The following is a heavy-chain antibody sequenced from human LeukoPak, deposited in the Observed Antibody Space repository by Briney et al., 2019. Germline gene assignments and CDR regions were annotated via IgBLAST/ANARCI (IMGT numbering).Heavy chain of an antibody. CDR2: INPNSGGT. CDR1: GYTFTGYY. V-gene: IGHV1-2*02. Sequence: GASVKVSCKASGYTFTGYYMHWVRQAPGQGLEWMGWINPNSGGTNYAQKFQGRVTMTRDTSISTAYMELGRLRSDDTAVYYCARGADDYTFVGFCDYWGQGTLVTVSS. CDR3: ARGADDYTFVGFCDY. D-gene: IGHD4-11*01. J-gene: IGHJ4*02.